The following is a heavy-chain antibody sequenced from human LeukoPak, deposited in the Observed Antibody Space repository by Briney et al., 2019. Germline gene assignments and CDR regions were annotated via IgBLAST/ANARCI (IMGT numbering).Heavy chain of an antibody. D-gene: IGHD2-2*01. CDR3: ARDREVLLCSSSTCYGSGMDV. CDR2: ISTYNGNT. J-gene: IGHJ6*04. CDR1: GYTFTSYG. Sequence: ASVKVPCKASGYTFTSYGISWARQEPGLGLAWLAWISTYNGNTKYAQNLQGRVTMTTDTSTSTAYMELRSLRSDDTAVYYCARDREVLLCSSSTCYGSGMDVWGKGTTVIVSS. V-gene: IGHV1-18*01.